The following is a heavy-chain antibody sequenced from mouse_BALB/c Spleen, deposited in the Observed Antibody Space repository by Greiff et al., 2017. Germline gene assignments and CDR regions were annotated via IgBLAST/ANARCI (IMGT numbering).Heavy chain of an antibody. V-gene: IGHV1S81*02. J-gene: IGHJ2*01. Sequence: QVQLQQPGAELVKPGASVKLSCKASGYTFTSYWMHWVKQRPGQGLEWIGEINPSNGRTNYNEKFKSKATLTVDKSSSTAYMQLSSLTSEDSAVYYCARSGRDDYWGQGTTLTVYS. CDR1: GYTFTSYW. CDR3: ARSGRDDY. CDR2: INPSNGRT. D-gene: IGHD4-1*01.